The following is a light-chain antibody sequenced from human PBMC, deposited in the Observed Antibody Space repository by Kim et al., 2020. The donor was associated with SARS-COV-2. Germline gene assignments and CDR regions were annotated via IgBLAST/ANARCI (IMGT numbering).Light chain of an antibody. CDR3: SSYAGSQNVI. V-gene: IGLV2-8*01. Sequence: SVTLSCHGTSSDIGGYNFVSGYQQHPGKAPKLLIREVSKRPSGVPDRFSGSKSGNTASLIVSGLQAEDEADYYCSSYAGSQNVIFGGGTQLTVL. J-gene: IGLJ2*01. CDR2: EVS. CDR1: SSDIGGYNF.